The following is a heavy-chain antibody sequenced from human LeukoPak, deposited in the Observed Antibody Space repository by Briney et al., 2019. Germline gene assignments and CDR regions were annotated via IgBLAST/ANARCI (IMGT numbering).Heavy chain of an antibody. Sequence: ASVKVSCKASGYTFSSYDINWVRQAPGQGLEWMGWMNPNSGNTGSAQKFQGRVTMTTDTSTSTAYMELRSLRSDDTAVYYCARGVATTFDYWGQGTLVTVSS. V-gene: IGHV1-8*01. CDR3: ARGVATTFDY. CDR2: MNPNSGNT. D-gene: IGHD5-12*01. CDR1: GYTFSSYD. J-gene: IGHJ4*02.